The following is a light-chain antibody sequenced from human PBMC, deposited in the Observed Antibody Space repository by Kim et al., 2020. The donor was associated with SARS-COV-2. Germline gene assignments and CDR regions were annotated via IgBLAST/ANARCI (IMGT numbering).Light chain of an antibody. V-gene: IGKV3-11*01. CDR3: QQRANWPPLT. CDR2: DAS. J-gene: IGKJ4*01. Sequence: SPGERATPSCRASQSVSKYLAWYQQKPGQAPRLLVYDASTRATGIPARFSGNGCGTGFTLTISSLEPEDFAVYYCQQRANWPPLTFGGGTKVDIK. CDR1: QSVSKY.